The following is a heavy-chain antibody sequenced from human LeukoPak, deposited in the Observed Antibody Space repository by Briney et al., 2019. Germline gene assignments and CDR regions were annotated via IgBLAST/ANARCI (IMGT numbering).Heavy chain of an antibody. CDR3: ARDGENSSFPGFNWFDP. J-gene: IGHJ5*02. CDR2: INPNSGGT. D-gene: IGHD3-22*01. Sequence: ASVEVSCKASGYTFTGYYMHWVRQAPGQGLEWMGWINPNSGGTNYAQKFQGRVTMTTDTSTGTAYMELRSLRSDDTAVYYCARDGENSSFPGFNWFDPWGQGTLVTVSS. CDR1: GYTFTGYY. V-gene: IGHV1-2*02.